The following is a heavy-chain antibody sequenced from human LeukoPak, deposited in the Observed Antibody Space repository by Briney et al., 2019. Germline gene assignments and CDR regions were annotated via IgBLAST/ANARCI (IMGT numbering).Heavy chain of an antibody. J-gene: IGHJ3*01. CDR3: VRDRDYAFDF. Sequence: GGSLRLSCAASGFSFSSYAMNWVRQAPGKGLEWISHSNTDGTISYADSVKGRFTISRDNAESSLYLQMNSLRDEDTAVYFCVRDRDYAFDFWGQGTMVTVSS. CDR2: SNTDGTI. V-gene: IGHV3-48*02. CDR1: GFSFSSYA.